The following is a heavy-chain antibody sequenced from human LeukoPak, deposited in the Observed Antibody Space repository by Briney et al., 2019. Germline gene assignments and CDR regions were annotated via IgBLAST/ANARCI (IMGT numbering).Heavy chain of an antibody. CDR1: GFTFSGYW. D-gene: IGHD3-10*01. CDR2: IKQDGGEK. V-gene: IGHV3-7*01. CDR3: AGDRGFGQADV. J-gene: IGHJ6*04. Sequence: GGSLRLSCAASGFTFSGYWMSWLRQAPGKGLEWVANIKQDGGEKYYVDSVKGRFTISRDNAKNSLYLQMNSLRAEDTAVYYCAGDRGFGQADVWGKGTTVTVSS.